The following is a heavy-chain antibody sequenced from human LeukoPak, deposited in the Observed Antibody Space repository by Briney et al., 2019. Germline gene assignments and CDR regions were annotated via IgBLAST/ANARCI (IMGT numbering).Heavy chain of an antibody. V-gene: IGHV1-69*04. CDR2: IIPILGIA. J-gene: IGHJ3*02. Sequence: GASVKVSCKASGYTFTGYYMHWVRQAPGQGLEWMGRIIPILGIANYAQKFQGRVTITADKSTSTAYMELSSLRSEDTAVYYCARAKGSSSLHDAFDIWGQGTMVTVSS. CDR1: GYTFTGYY. CDR3: ARAKGSSSLHDAFDI. D-gene: IGHD6-13*01.